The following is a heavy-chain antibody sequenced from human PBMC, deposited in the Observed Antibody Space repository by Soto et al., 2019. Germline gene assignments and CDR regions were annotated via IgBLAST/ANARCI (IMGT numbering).Heavy chain of an antibody. D-gene: IGHD2-2*01. CDR2: ISYDGSNK. V-gene: IGHV3-30*18. CDR1: GFTFSSYG. CDR3: AKEVVPAAIYPYYYYYGMDV. J-gene: IGHJ6*02. Sequence: AGGSLRLSCAASGFTFSSYGMHWARQAPGKGLEWVAVISYDGSNKYYADSVKGRFTISRDNSKNTLYLQMNSLRAEDTAVYYCAKEVVPAAIYPYYYYYGMDVWGQGTTVTVSS.